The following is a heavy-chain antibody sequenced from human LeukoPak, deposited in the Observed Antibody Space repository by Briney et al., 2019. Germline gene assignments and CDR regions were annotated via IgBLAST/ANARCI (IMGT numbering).Heavy chain of an antibody. CDR3: ARELSWFNP. CDR2: INHSAIT. CDR1: GGSFSGYY. Sequence: SETLSLTCAVYGGSFSGYYWSWIRQPPGKGLEWIGEINHSAITNYNPSLKDRVTISVDTSKNQFSLKLSSVTAADTAVYYCARELSWFNPWGQGTLVTVSS. J-gene: IGHJ5*02. V-gene: IGHV4-34*01. D-gene: IGHD3-10*01.